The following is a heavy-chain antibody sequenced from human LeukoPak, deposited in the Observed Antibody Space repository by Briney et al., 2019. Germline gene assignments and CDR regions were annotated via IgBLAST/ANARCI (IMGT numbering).Heavy chain of an antibody. CDR1: GGTFSSYA. V-gene: IGHV1-69*04. Sequence: SVKVSCKASGGTFSSYAISWVRQAPGQGLEWMGRIIPILGIANYAQKFQGRVTITADKSTSTAYMELSSLRSEDTAVYYCASDRIAAAGTGGNWFDPWGQGTLVTVSS. CDR2: IIPILGIA. J-gene: IGHJ5*02. CDR3: ASDRIAAAGTGGNWFDP. D-gene: IGHD6-13*01.